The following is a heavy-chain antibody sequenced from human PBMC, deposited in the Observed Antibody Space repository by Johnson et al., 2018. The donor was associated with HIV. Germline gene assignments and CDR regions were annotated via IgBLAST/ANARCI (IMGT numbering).Heavy chain of an antibody. CDR2: FRFVGSSK. CDR1: GFVFSAYV. V-gene: IGHV3-30*02. CDR3: ARDDGGGGDAFDI. D-gene: IGHD2-15*01. Sequence: QLLLVDSGGGVVQPGGSLTPSCVTPGFVFSAYVMHWFRQAPGKGLDWVTFFRFVGSSKPYADSVNGGFTTSRDNSKNTLYLQMNSLRAEDTDVYYCARDDGGGGDAFDIWGQGTMITVSS. J-gene: IGHJ3*02.